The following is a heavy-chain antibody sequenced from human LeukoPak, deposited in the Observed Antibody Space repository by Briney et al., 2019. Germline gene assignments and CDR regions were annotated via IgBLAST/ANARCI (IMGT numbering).Heavy chain of an antibody. J-gene: IGHJ4*02. CDR1: GFTFSSYW. V-gene: IGHV3-7*01. Sequence: GGSLRLSCAASGFTFSSYWMTWVRQAPGKGLEWVANIKQDRSEEHYVDSVKGRFSISRDNAKNSLYLRMNSLRDEDTAVYYCARDYGTSGYDLHDYWGQGTLVTVSS. CDR3: ARDYGTSGYDLHDY. D-gene: IGHD3-22*01. CDR2: IKQDRSEE.